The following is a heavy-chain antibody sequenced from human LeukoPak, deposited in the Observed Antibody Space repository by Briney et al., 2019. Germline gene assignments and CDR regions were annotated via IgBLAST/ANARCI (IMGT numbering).Heavy chain of an antibody. CDR1: GGSFSGYY. J-gene: IGHJ4*02. CDR2: INHSGST. D-gene: IGHD3-10*01. Sequence: KASGTLSLTCAVYGGSFSGYYWSWIRQPPGKGLEWIGEINHSGSTNYNPSLKSRVTISVDTSKNQFSLKLSSVTAADTAVYYCARGQDGSGSYSTYDYWGQGTLVTVSS. CDR3: ARGQDGSGSYSTYDY. V-gene: IGHV4-34*01.